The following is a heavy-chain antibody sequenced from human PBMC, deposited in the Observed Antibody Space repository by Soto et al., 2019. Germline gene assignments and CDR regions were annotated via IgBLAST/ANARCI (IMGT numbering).Heavy chain of an antibody. Sequence: QVQLVQSGAEVKKPGSSVKVSCKASGGTFSTDSISWVRQAPGQGLEWMGGIIPMFGTANNAQKFQGRVTITADECTSAAYMELSSLRSEDTAVYFCAREIDGYYGMDVWGQGTTVTVAS. J-gene: IGHJ6*02. CDR1: GGTFSTDS. CDR3: AREIDGYYGMDV. V-gene: IGHV1-69*12. CDR2: IIPMFGTA.